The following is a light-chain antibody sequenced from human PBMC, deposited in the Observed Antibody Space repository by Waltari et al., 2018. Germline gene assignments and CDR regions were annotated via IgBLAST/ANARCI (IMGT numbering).Light chain of an antibody. V-gene: IGKV1-27*01. CDR3: QKYDSAPDT. J-gene: IGKJ3*01. CDR1: QGISNY. CDR2: GAS. Sequence: DIQMTQSPSSLSALVGDRVTITCRARQGISNYLAWYQQKPGRVPKLMIYGASTLQSGVPPRFSGSGSGTEFTLTINSLQPEDVGAYYCQKYDSAPDTFGPGTTVDIK.